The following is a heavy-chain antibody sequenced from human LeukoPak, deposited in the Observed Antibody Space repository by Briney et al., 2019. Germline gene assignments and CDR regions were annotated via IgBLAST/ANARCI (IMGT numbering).Heavy chain of an antibody. V-gene: IGHV4-39*02. CDR2: IYYSGRT. Sequence: PSETLSLTCNVSGGSISTSLYYWGWIRQPPGKGLEWIGSIYYSGRTYYNPSLKSRVTISVDTSKNQFSLQLNSVTPEDTAVYYCARDRSQWFDPWGQGTLVTVSS. CDR3: ARDRSQWFDP. CDR1: GGSISTSLYY. J-gene: IGHJ5*02.